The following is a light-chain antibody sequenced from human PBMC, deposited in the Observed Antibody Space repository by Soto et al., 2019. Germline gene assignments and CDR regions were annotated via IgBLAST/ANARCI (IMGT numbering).Light chain of an antibody. CDR2: SNN. V-gene: IGLV1-40*01. Sequence: QSVLTQPPSGSRGPGQRGTIPCTGARSNIGAGFDVHWYQQLPGKAPTLLIYSNNDRPSGVPDRFSGSQSGTSASLAITGLQADDEADYYCHSYDSSLSAVVFGGGTKVTVL. CDR3: HSYDSSLSAVV. J-gene: IGLJ3*02. CDR1: RSNIGAGFD.